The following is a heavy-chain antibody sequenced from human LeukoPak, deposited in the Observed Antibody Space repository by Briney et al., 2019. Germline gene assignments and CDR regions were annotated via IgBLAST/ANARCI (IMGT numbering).Heavy chain of an antibody. CDR2: IIPVVGIL. J-gene: IGHJ6*02. V-gene: IGHV1-69*04. D-gene: IGHD1-26*01. CDR1: GGTFTSYG. CDR3: ARGGSYYFSSGMDI. Sequence: SVKLSCKASGGTFTSYGINGVRQAPGLGLEWMARIIPVVGILNYAQRFQGRVTITADNSTSTVYMRLCSLRSDDTAVYFCARGGSYYFSSGMDIWGQGTKLTASS.